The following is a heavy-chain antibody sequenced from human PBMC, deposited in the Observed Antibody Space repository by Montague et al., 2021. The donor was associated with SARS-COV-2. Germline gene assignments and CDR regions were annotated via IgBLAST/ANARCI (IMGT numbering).Heavy chain of an antibody. J-gene: IGHJ4*02. Sequence: SETLSLTCTVSGGSISSSSYYWGWIRQPPGKGLEWIGSIYYSGSTYYNPSLKSRVTISVDTSENQFSLKLSSVTAADTAVYYCARHGSSGYFDWLGDWGQGTLVTVSS. D-gene: IGHD3-9*01. CDR3: ARHGSSGYFDWLGD. CDR2: IYYSGST. CDR1: GGSISSSSYY. V-gene: IGHV4-39*01.